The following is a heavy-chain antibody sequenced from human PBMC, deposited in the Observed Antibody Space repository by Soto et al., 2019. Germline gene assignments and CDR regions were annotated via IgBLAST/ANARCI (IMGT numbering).Heavy chain of an antibody. D-gene: IGHD2-15*01. CDR1: GGSISSGGYY. CDR3: ARGVVVAAPPDY. V-gene: IGHV4-31*03. J-gene: IGHJ4*02. CDR2: IYYSGST. Sequence: QVQLQESGPGLVKPSQTLSLTCTVSGGSISSGGYYWSWIRQHPGKGLEWIGYIYYSGSTYYNPSLKSRGTISVDTSKNQFSLKLSSVTAADTAVYYCARGVVVAAPPDYWGQGTLVTVSS.